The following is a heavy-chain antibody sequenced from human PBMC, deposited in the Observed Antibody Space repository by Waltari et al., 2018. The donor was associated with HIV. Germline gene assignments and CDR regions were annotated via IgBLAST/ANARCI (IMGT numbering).Heavy chain of an antibody. V-gene: IGHV3-11*01. D-gene: IGHD2-8*01. Sequence: QVLLVESGGDLVKPGGSLRLSCAASGFTFSDYQMSWIRQAPGKGLEWVSYMSSSGSSIYYADSVKGRFTVSRDNGKNSLYLQMSSLRAEDTAVYYCARDSPHCTSCVCYYYYYLDVWGKGTTVTVSS. J-gene: IGHJ6*03. CDR1: GFTFSDYQ. CDR2: MSSSGSSI. CDR3: ARDSPHCTSCVCYYYYYLDV.